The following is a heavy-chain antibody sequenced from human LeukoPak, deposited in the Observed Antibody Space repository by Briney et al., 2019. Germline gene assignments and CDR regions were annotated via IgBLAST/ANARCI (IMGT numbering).Heavy chain of an antibody. CDR1: GYTFTSYD. CDR2: MHPNSGNT. J-gene: IGHJ4*02. V-gene: IGHV1-8*01. Sequence: ASVKVSCKASGYTFTSYDINWVRQATGQGLEWMGWMHPNSGNTGYAQKFQGRVTMTRNTFISTAYIELSSLRSEDTAVYYCARGRNSYVWGSYRYLYGYWGQGTLVTVSS. CDR3: ARGRNSYVWGSYRYLYGY. D-gene: IGHD3-16*02.